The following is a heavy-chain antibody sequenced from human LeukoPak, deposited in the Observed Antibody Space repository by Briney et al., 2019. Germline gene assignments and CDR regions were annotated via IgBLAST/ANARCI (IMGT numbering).Heavy chain of an antibody. CDR2: ISSSSSYI. J-gene: IGHJ4*02. Sequence: GGSLRLSCAASGFTFSSYSMNWVRQAPGKGLEWVSSISSSSSYIYYADSVKGRFTISRDNSKNTLYLQMNSLRAEDTAVYYCAKSVLLWFGESSYYFDYWGQGTLVTVSS. V-gene: IGHV3-21*01. D-gene: IGHD3-10*01. CDR3: AKSVLLWFGESSYYFDY. CDR1: GFTFSSYS.